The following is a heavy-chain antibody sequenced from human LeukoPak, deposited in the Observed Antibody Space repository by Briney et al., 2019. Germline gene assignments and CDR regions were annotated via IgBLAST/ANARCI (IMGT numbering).Heavy chain of an antibody. V-gene: IGHV1-69*06. CDR3: ARVLEGSSPGRGYFDY. CDR1: GGTFSSYA. D-gene: IGHD1-1*01. CDR2: IIPIFGTA. J-gene: IGHJ4*02. Sequence: GASVKVSCKASGGTFSSYAISWVRQAPGQGLEWMGGIIPIFGTANYAQKFQGRVTITADKSTSTAYMELSSLRSEDTAVYYCARVLEGSSPGRGYFDYWGQGTLVTVSS.